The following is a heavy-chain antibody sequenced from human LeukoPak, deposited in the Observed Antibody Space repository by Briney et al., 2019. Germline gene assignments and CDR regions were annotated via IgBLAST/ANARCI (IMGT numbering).Heavy chain of an antibody. Sequence: SETLSLTCTVSGGSISSHYWSWIRQPPGKGLEWIGYIFYSGSTNYNPSLKSRVTISVDKFKNQFSLKLKSVTAADTAVYYCARAGAWQIDPWGQGTLVTVSS. CDR2: IFYSGST. J-gene: IGHJ5*02. D-gene: IGHD3-10*01. CDR1: GGSISSHY. V-gene: IGHV4-59*11. CDR3: ARAGAWQIDP.